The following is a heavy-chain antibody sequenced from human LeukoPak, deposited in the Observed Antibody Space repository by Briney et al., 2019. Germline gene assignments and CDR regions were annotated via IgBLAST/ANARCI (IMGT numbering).Heavy chain of an antibody. CDR3: ARDPRLYGYDFWSGTFDY. J-gene: IGHJ4*02. CDR2: ISAYNGNT. CDR1: GYTFTSYG. V-gene: IGHV1-18*01. Sequence: GASVKVSYKASGYTFTSYGISWVRQAPGQPLEWMGWISAYNGNTNYAQKPQGRVTMTTDTSTSTAYMELGSLRSDDTAVYYGARDPRLYGYDFWSGTFDYWGQGTLVTVSS. D-gene: IGHD3-3*01.